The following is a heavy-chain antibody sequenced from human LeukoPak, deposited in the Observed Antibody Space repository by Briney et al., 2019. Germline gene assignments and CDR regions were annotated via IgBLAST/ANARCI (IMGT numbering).Heavy chain of an antibody. V-gene: IGHV4-39*07. D-gene: IGHD1-14*01. Sequence: PSETLSLTCTLSGGTVTSSTYFWGWIRQPPGKGLEWIGSISYSGATYYNPSLKSRVSMSVHTSKNQLSLKLSSVTAADTAVYYCARDGFYYHYYMDVWGEETTVTVSS. CDR2: ISYSGAT. J-gene: IGHJ6*03. CDR1: GGTVTSSTYF. CDR3: ARDGFYYHYYMDV.